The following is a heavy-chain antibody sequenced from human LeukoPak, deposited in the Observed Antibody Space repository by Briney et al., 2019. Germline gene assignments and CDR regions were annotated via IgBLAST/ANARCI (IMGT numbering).Heavy chain of an antibody. J-gene: IGHJ6*02. CDR2: INHSGST. CDR3: ARVAYDSSGYHNYYYGMDV. CDR1: GGSFSGYY. V-gene: IGHV4-34*01. D-gene: IGHD3-22*01. Sequence: PSETLSLTCAIYGGSFSGYYWSWIRQPPGKGLEWIGEINHSGSTNYNPYLKSRVTISVDTSKNLFSLKLSSVTAADTAVFYCARVAYDSSGYHNYYYGMDVWGQGTTVTVSS.